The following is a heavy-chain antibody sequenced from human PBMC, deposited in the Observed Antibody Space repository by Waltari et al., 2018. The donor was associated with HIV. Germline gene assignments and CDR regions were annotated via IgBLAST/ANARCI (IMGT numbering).Heavy chain of an antibody. CDR3: ARRVYYGSGLVDY. CDR2: IYYSGST. J-gene: IGHJ4*02. V-gene: IGHV4-39*01. CDR1: GGSISSSSYY. Sequence: QLQLQESGPGLVKPSETLSLTCTVSGGSISSSSYYWGWIRQPPGKGLEWIGSIYYSGSTYYNPSLKSRVTISVDTSKNQFSLKLSSVTAADTAVYYCARRVYYGSGLVDYWGQGTLVTVSS. D-gene: IGHD3-10*01.